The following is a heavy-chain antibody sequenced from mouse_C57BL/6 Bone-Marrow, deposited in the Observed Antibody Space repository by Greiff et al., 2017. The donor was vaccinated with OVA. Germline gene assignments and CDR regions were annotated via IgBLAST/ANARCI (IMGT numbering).Heavy chain of an antibody. J-gene: IGHJ3*01. CDR3: ARVGDSSGSLAY. V-gene: IGHV3-6*01. CDR2: ISYDGSN. D-gene: IGHD3-2*02. Sequence: DVQLQESGPGLVKPSQSLSLTCSVTGYSITSGYYWNWIRQFPGNKLEWMGYISYDGSNNYNPSLKNRSSITRDTSKNQFFLKLNSVTTEDTATYYCARVGDSSGSLAYWGQGTLVTVSA. CDR1: GYSITSGYY.